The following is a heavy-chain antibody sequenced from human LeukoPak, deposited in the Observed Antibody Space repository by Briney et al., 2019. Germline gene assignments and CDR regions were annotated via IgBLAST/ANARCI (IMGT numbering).Heavy chain of an antibody. CDR1: GFTFSSYG. Sequence: GGSLRLSCAASGFTFSSYGMHWVRQAPGKGLEWVAVISYDGSNKCYADSVKGRFTISRDNSKNTLYLQMNSLRAEDTAVYYCAKASGIDYWGQGTLVTVSS. CDR2: ISYDGSNK. V-gene: IGHV3-30*18. D-gene: IGHD1-1*01. CDR3: AKASGIDY. J-gene: IGHJ4*02.